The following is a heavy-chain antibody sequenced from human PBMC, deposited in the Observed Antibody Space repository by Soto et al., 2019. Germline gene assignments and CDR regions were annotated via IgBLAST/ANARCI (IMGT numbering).Heavy chain of an antibody. CDR3: AKDCDLGEDGPAEYFEH. V-gene: IGHV3-23*01. Sequence: EVNLLESGGGVVQPGESLRISCVGSGFTFKNYAMTWVRQAPGKGLEWVSGTTGSGANKHYADSVRGRFTISRDNSKKTLYLEMKSLRVEDTAGYYCAKDCDLGEDGPAEYFEHWGQGTLVTVSS. CDR1: GFTFKNYA. J-gene: IGHJ1*01. D-gene: IGHD2-15*01. CDR2: TTGSGANK.